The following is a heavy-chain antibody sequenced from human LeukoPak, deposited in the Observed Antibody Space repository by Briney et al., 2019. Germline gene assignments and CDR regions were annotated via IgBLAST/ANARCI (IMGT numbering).Heavy chain of an antibody. CDR1: VGTFSSYA. CDR2: IIPIFGTA. V-gene: IGHV1-69*06. J-gene: IGHJ5*02. CDR3: ARWEMNYSGYDGDWFDP. D-gene: IGHD5-12*01. Sequence: GSSVKVSCKASVGTFSSYAISWVRQAPGQGLEWMGGIIPIFGTANYAQKFQGRVTITADKSTSTAYMELSSLRSEDTAVYYCARWEMNYSGYDGDWFDPWGQGTLVTVSS.